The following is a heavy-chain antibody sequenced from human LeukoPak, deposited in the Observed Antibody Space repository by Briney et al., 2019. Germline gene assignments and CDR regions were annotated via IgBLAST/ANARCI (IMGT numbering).Heavy chain of an antibody. CDR3: ARRKWLDRDYYGMDV. CDR1: GYTFTGYY. J-gene: IGHJ6*02. D-gene: IGHD3-22*01. CDR2: INPNSGGT. V-gene: IGHV1-2*02. Sequence: ASVKVSCKASGYTFTGYYMHWVRQAPGQGLEWMGWINPNSGGTNYAQKFQGRVTMTRDTSISTAYMELSRLRSDDTAVYHCARRKWLDRDYYGMDVWGQGTTVTVSS.